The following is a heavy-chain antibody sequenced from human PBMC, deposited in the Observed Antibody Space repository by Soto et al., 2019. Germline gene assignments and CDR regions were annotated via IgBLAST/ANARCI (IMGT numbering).Heavy chain of an antibody. Sequence: EVVLLESGGGLAQPGGSLRLSWVASGFTFSKYAMNWVRQAQGKGLEWVASIRGTAVSTDYADSVKGRFTISRDNSKNTVSLQMDNLRVEDTATYFCVNWNDEGVDWGQGTLVAVSS. J-gene: IGHJ4*01. D-gene: IGHD1-1*01. V-gene: IGHV3-23*01. CDR3: VNWNDEGVD. CDR1: GFTFSKYA. CDR2: IRGTAVST.